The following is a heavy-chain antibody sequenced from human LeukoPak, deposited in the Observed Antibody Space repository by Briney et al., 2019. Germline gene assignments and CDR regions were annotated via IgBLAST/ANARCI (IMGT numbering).Heavy chain of an antibody. CDR3: ARDHHPGYHDSLGFNWLDP. CDR2: IYYDGSNN. V-gene: IGHV3-33*08. Sequence: GRSLTLFCAPSAFTFNSLGMLCACQAPGKGLEWVGVIYYDGSNNFYSDSVKGRFTISRENSKNTVFLQMSSLRAEDTAVYYCARDHHPGYHDSLGFNWLDPWGQGTLVSVSS. J-gene: IGHJ5*02. D-gene: IGHD3-22*01. CDR1: AFTFNSLG.